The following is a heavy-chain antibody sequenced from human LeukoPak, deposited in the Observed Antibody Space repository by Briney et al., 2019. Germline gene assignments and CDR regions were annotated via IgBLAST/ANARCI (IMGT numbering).Heavy chain of an antibody. Sequence: GGSLRLSCAASGFTVITNDMTWVRQAPGKGLEWVSVLYSDGNTKYADSVQGRFTISRDNSKSTLYLEMNSLSPDDTAVHYYARGVEPLAANTLAYWGQGTLVTVSS. D-gene: IGHD1-14*01. CDR1: GFTVITND. CDR3: ARGVEPLAANTLAY. J-gene: IGHJ4*02. V-gene: IGHV3-53*01. CDR2: LYSDGNT.